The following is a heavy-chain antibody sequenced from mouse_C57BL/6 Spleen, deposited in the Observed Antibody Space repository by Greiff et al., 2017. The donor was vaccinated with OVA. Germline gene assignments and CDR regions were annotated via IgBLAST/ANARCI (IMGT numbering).Heavy chain of an antibody. CDR1: GYTFTSYW. CDR3: AREEELGRPDY. V-gene: IGHV1-64*01. CDR2: IHPNSGST. Sequence: QVQLKQPGAELVKPGASVKLSCKASGYTFTSYWMHWVKQRPGQGLEWIGMIHPNSGSTNYNEKFKSKATLTVDKSSSTAYMQLSSLTSEDSAVYYCAREEELGRPDYWGQGTTLTVSS. D-gene: IGHD4-1*01. J-gene: IGHJ2*01.